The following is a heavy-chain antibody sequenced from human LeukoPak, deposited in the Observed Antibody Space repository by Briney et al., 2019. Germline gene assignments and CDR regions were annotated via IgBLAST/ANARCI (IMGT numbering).Heavy chain of an antibody. D-gene: IGHD2-8*02. V-gene: IGHV3-7*01. CDR2: IKQDGSEK. CDR3: ARAPATNEWRCMDY. J-gene: IGHJ4*02. CDR1: GFTFSNYW. Sequence: GGSLRLSCAASGFTFSNYWMGWVRQAPGKGLEWVANIKQDGSEKRYVDPVKGRFTISRDNAKNSLYLQMNSLRAEDTAVYYCARAPATNEWRCMDYWGQGTLVTVSS.